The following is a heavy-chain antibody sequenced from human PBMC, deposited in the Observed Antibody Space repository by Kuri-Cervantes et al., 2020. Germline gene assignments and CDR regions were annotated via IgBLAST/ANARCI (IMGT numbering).Heavy chain of an antibody. CDR3: ARRKAEYSYGDQDNWFDP. Sequence: ASVKVSCKASGYTFTGYYMHWVRRAPGQGLEWMGWINPNSGGTNYAQKFQGRVTMTRDTSISTAYMELSRLRSDDTAVYYCARRKAEYSYGDQDNWFDPWGQGTLVTVSS. V-gene: IGHV1-2*02. J-gene: IGHJ5*02. D-gene: IGHD5-18*01. CDR1: GYTFTGYY. CDR2: INPNSGGT.